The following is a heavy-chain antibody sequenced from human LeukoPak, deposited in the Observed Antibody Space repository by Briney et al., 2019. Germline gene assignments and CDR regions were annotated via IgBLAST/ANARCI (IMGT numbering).Heavy chain of an antibody. CDR3: ARLRGYYDSSGSNGGFDY. V-gene: IGHV5-51*01. D-gene: IGHD3-22*01. Sequence: GESLKISCKGSGYSFTSYWIAWVRQMPGKGLEWMGIIYPGDSDTRYSPSFQGQVTISADKSISTAYLQWSSLKASDTAMYYCARLRGYYDSSGSNGGFDYWGQGTLVTVSS. CDR2: IYPGDSDT. J-gene: IGHJ4*02. CDR1: GYSFTSYW.